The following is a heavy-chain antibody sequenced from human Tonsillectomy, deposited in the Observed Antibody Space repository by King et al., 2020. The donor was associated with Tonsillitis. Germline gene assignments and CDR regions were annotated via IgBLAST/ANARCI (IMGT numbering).Heavy chain of an antibody. CDR1: GGTFNNYG. CDR2: IIPIFGAT. CDR3: ARRGIINYGMDV. V-gene: IGHV1-69*01. J-gene: IGHJ6*02. Sequence: VQLVESGAEVKKPGSSLKVSCKASGGTFNNYGISWVRQAPGQGLEWMGGIIPIFGATNYAQKFQGRVTITADESTRKAYMELSSLRSDDTAVYYCARRGIINYGMDVWGQGTTVIVSS. D-gene: IGHD2-15*01.